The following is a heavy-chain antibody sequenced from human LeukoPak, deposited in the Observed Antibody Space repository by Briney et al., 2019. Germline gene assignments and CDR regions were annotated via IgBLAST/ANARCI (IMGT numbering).Heavy chain of an antibody. CDR1: GYTFTGYY. CDR3: ARVTMVRGAPLRLGY. CDR2: INPNSGGT. V-gene: IGHV1-2*02. Sequence: ASVKVSCKASGYTFTGYYMHWVRQAPGQGLEWMGWINPNSGGTNYAQKFQGRVTMTRGTSISTAYMELSRLRSDDTAVYYCARVTMVRGAPLRLGYWGQGTLVTVSS. J-gene: IGHJ4*02. D-gene: IGHD3-10*01.